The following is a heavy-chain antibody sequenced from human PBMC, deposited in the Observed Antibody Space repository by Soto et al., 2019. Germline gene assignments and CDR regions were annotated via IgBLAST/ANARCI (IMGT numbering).Heavy chain of an antibody. J-gene: IGHJ4*02. CDR2: IKQDGSEK. V-gene: IGHV3-7*01. CDR1: GFTFSSYW. CDR3: ARAGSDFWSGSFGY. Sequence: GESLRLSCASSGFTFSSYWMGWVRQAPGKGLEWVANIKQDGSEKYYVDSVKGRFTISRDNAKNSLYLQMNSLRAEDTAVYYCARAGSDFWSGSFGYWGQGTLVTASS. D-gene: IGHD3-3*01.